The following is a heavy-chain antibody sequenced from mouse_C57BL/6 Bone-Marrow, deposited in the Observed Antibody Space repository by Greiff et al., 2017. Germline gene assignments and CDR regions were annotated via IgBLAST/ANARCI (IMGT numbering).Heavy chain of an antibody. CDR2: IDPSDSET. CDR3: ARGKDGYYGNFDV. Sequence: QVQLQQPGAELVRPGSSVKLSCKASGYTFTSYWMDWVKQRPGQGLEWIGTIDPSDSETHYNQKFKDKATLTVDKASSPAYMQLSSLKSEDSAVYDCARGKDGYYGNFDVWGQGTTLTVSS. D-gene: IGHD2-3*01. V-gene: IGHV1-61*01. J-gene: IGHJ2*01. CDR1: GYTFTSYW.